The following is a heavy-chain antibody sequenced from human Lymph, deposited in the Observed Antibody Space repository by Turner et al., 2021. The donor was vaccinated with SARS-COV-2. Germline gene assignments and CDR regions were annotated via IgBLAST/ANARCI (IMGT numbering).Heavy chain of an antibody. CDR3: ARVVVLRRAYFDY. CDR1: GGSISSGDYY. J-gene: IGHJ4*02. Sequence: QVQLQESGPGLVKPSQTLSLTCTVSGGSISSGDYYWGWIRQPPGKGLEWIGYIYYSGSTLNNPSLKSRVTISVDTSKNQFSLKLSSVTAADTAVYYCARVVVLRRAYFDYWGQGTLVTVSS. CDR2: IYYSGST. V-gene: IGHV4-30-4*01. D-gene: IGHD2-8*01.